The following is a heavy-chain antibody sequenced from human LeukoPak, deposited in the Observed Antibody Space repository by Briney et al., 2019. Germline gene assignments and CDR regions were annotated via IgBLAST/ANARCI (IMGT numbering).Heavy chain of an antibody. V-gene: IGHV3-21*01. CDR3: ARDLRLMVRGVGPNYYGMDV. CDR1: GFTVSSNY. CDR2: ISSSSSYI. Sequence: PVGSLRLSCAASGFTVSSNYTSWVRQAPGKGLEWVSSISSSSSYIYYADSVKGRFTISIDNAKNSLYLQMNSLRAEDTAVYYCARDLRLMVRGVGPNYYGMDVWGQGTTVTVSS. D-gene: IGHD3-10*01. J-gene: IGHJ6*02.